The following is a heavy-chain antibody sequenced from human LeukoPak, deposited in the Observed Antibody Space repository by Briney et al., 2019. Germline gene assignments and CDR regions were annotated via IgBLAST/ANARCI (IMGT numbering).Heavy chain of an antibody. CDR2: ISYDGSNK. Sequence: GSLRLSCAASGFTFSSYAMHWVRQAPGKGLEWVAVISYDGSNKYYADSVKGRFTISRDNSKNTLYLQMNSLRAEDTAVYYCARDVAIGYSSSSGLDYWGQGTLVTVSS. CDR3: ARDVAIGYSSSSGLDY. CDR1: GFTFSSYA. V-gene: IGHV3-30-3*01. D-gene: IGHD6-6*01. J-gene: IGHJ4*02.